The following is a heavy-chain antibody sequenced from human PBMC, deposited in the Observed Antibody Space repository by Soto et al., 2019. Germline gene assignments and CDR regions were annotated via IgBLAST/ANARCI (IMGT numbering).Heavy chain of an antibody. CDR1: GYSFTSYW. CDR3: ARHITWGSSSRGGHYYYYGMDV. J-gene: IGHJ6*02. V-gene: IGHV5-51*01. CDR2: IYPGDSDT. D-gene: IGHD6-6*01. Sequence: PGESLKISCKGSGYSFTSYWIGWVRQMPGKGLEWMGIIYPGDSDTRYSPSFQGQVTISADKSISTAYLQWSSLKASDTAIYYCARHITWGSSSRGGHYYYYGMDVWGQGITVTVSS.